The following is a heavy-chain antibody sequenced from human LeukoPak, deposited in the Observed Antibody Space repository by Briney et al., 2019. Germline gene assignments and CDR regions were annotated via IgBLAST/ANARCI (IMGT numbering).Heavy chain of an antibody. V-gene: IGHV4-59*01. Sequence: PSETLSLTCTVSGGSIGTYYWSWIRQPPGKGLEWIGYIYYSGSTNHNPSLKSRVTISVDTSKNQFSLKLTSVTAADTAVYYCARALIAVAGTYYFDDWGQGTLVTVSS. J-gene: IGHJ4*02. CDR1: GGSIGTYY. D-gene: IGHD6-19*01. CDR3: ARALIAVAGTYYFDD. CDR2: IYYSGST.